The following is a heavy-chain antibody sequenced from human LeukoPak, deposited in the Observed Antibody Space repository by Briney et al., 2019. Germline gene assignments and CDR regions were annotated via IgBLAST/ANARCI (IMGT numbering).Heavy chain of an antibody. J-gene: IGHJ4*02. Sequence: SETPSLTCTVSGGSISSYYWSWIRQPPGKGLEWIGYIYYSGSTNYNPSLKSRVTISVDTSKNQFSLKLSSVTTADTAVYYCARGPYSSSWYDFDYWGQGTLVTVSS. V-gene: IGHV4-59*01. CDR2: IYYSGST. CDR3: ARGPYSSSWYDFDY. CDR1: GGSISSYY. D-gene: IGHD6-13*01.